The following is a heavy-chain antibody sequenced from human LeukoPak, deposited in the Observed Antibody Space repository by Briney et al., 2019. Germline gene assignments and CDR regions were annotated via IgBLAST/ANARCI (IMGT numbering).Heavy chain of an antibody. CDR1: GYNFLTSW. CDR3: ALGSGNDDAYDI. CDR2: IYPTDSDT. D-gene: IGHD1-1*01. J-gene: IGHJ3*02. Sequence: GESLKISCKGSGYNFLTSWIGWVRQMPGKRLEWMGIIYPTDSDTRFSPSFHGQVTISVDKSITTAYLQWSSPKASDTAIYYCALGSGNDDAYDIWGQGTMVTVSS. V-gene: IGHV5-51*01.